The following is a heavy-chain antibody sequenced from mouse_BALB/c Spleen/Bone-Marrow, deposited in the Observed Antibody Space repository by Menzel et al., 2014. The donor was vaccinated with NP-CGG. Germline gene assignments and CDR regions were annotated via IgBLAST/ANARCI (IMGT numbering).Heavy chain of an antibody. D-gene: IGHD2-14*01. V-gene: IGHV1-63*02. CDR3: AREVRGDFDY. J-gene: IGHJ2*01. Sequence: QVQLQQPGAELVRPGTSVKISCKASGYTFTNYWLGWVKQRPGHGLEWIGDIYLGVGYTNYNEKFKGKATLTADTSSSTAYMQLSSLTSEDSAVYFCAREVRGDFDYWGQGTTLTVSS. CDR2: IYLGVGYT. CDR1: GYTFTNYW.